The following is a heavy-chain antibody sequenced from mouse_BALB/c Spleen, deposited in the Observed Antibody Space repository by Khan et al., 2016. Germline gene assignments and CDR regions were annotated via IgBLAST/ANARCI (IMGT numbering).Heavy chain of an antibody. Sequence: EVELVESGGGLVQTGGSLRLSCATSGFTFTDYYMTWVRQPPGKALEWLGFIRNKAGGYTTEYSASVKGRFTISRDNSQSILYLQMNTLGAEDSATYYGASLTGTIAYWGQGTLVTVSA. CDR3: ASLTGTIAY. CDR1: GFTFTDYY. V-gene: IGHV7-3*02. J-gene: IGHJ3*01. D-gene: IGHD4-1*01. CDR2: IRNKAGGYTT.